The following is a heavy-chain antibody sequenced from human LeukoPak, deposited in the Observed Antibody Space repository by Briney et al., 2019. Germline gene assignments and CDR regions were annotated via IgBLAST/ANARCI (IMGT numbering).Heavy chain of an antibody. D-gene: IGHD3-9*01. V-gene: IGHV1-46*01. CDR1: GYTFTSYH. Sequence: ASEKVSCKASGYTFTSYHMHWVRQAPGQGLEWMGIINPSGGSTSYAQKFQGRVTMTRDTSTSTVYMELSSLRSEDTAVYYCATDILTGANDYWGQGTLVTVSS. CDR3: ATDILTGANDY. J-gene: IGHJ4*02. CDR2: INPSGGST.